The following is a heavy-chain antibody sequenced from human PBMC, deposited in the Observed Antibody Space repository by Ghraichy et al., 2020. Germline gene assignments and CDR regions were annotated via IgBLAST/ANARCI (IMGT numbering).Heavy chain of an antibody. Sequence: ASVKVSCKASGYTFTSYGISWVRQAPGQGLEWMGWISAYNGNTNYAQKLQGRVTMTTDTSTSTAYMELRSLRSDDTAVYYCARGLFMVRGVKSVYYYYGMDVWGQGTTVTVSS. V-gene: IGHV1-18*01. D-gene: IGHD3-10*01. CDR2: ISAYNGNT. CDR3: ARGLFMVRGVKSVYYYYGMDV. CDR1: GYTFTSYG. J-gene: IGHJ6*02.